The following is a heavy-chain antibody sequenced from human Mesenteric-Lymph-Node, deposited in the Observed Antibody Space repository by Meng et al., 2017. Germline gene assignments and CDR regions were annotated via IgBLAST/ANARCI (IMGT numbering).Heavy chain of an antibody. Sequence: SETLSLTCTVSGGSITSSNYYWGWVRQPPGKGLEWIGTMYYIETTYYNPSLKSRVTTSVDTSKNQFSLRLSSVTAADTAMYFCARILYSGSAIAYWGQG. CDR3: ARILYSGSAIAY. CDR2: MYYIETT. D-gene: IGHD3-10*01. CDR1: GGSITSSNYY. J-gene: IGHJ4*02. V-gene: IGHV4-39*07.